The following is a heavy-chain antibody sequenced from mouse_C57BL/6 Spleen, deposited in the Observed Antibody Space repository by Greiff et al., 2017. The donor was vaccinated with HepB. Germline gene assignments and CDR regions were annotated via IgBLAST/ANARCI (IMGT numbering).Heavy chain of an antibody. D-gene: IGHD2-1*01. CDR1: GYSITSGYY. CDR2: ISYDGSN. J-gene: IGHJ2*01. CDR3: AVLYYGNYFDY. V-gene: IGHV3-6*01. Sequence: EVKLMESGPGLVKPSQSLSLTCSVTGYSITSGYYWNWIRQFPGNKLEWMGYISYDGSNNYNPSLKNRISITRDTSKNQFFLKLNSVTTEDTATYYCAVLYYGNYFDYWGQGTTLTVSS.